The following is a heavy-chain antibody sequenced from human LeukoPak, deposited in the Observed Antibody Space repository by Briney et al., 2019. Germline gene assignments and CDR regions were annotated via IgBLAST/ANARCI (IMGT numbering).Heavy chain of an antibody. D-gene: IGHD3-22*01. V-gene: IGHV1-18*01. CDR2: ISAYNGNT. J-gene: IGHJ3*02. CDR3: ARALGSSGYTDAFDI. Sequence: ASVEVSCKASGYTFTSSGISWVRQAPGQGLEWMGWISAYNGNTNYAQKLQGRVTMTTDTSTSTAYMELSSLRSEDTAVYYCARALGSSGYTDAFDIWGQGTMVTVSS. CDR1: GYTFTSSG.